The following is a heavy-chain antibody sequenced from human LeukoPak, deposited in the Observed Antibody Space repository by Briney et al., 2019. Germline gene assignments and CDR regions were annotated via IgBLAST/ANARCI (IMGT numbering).Heavy chain of an antibody. V-gene: IGHV1-18*01. CDR2: ISAYNGNT. J-gene: IGHJ4*02. CDR1: GYTFTSYG. D-gene: IGHD3-10*01. Sequence: GASVKVSCKASGYTFTSYGISWVRQAPGQGLEWMGWISAYNGNTNYAQKLQGRVTMTTDTSTSTAYMALRSLRSDDTAVYYCARGPLLWFGELLGPVDYWGQGTLVTVSS. CDR3: ARGPLLWFGELLGPVDY.